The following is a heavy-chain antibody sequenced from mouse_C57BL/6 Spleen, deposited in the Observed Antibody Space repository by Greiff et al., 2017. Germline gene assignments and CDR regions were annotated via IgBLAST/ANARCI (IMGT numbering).Heavy chain of an antibody. V-gene: IGHV1-69*01. D-gene: IGHD1-1*01. CDR1: GYTFTSYW. CDR3: ARDNYGSSLGFDY. Sequence: QVQLQQPGAELVMPGASVKLSCKASGYTFTSYWMHWVKQRPGQGLEWIGEIDPSDSYTNYNQKFKGKSTLTVDKSSSTASMQLSSLTSEDSAVDYCARDNYGSSLGFDYWGQGTTLTVSS. CDR2: IDPSDSYT. J-gene: IGHJ2*01.